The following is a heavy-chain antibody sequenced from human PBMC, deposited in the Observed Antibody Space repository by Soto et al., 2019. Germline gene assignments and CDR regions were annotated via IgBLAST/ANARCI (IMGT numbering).Heavy chain of an antibody. V-gene: IGHV3-33*01. J-gene: IGHJ4*02. CDR3: ARDQFDYYDSSGPFDY. CDR2: IWYDGSNK. CDR1: GFTFSSYG. Sequence: QVQLVESGGGVVQPGRSLRLSCAASGFTFSSYGMHWVRQAPGKGLEWVAVIWYDGSNKYYADSVKGRFTISRDNSKNXLYLQMNSLRAEDTAVYYCARDQFDYYDSSGPFDYWGQGTLVTVSS. D-gene: IGHD3-22*01.